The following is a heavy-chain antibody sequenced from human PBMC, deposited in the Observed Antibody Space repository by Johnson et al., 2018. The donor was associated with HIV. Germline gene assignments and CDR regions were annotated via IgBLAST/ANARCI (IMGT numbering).Heavy chain of an antibody. CDR3: ARGGGIAARPRAFDI. D-gene: IGHD6-6*01. J-gene: IGHJ3*02. CDR1: GFTFSSYA. V-gene: IGHV3-48*04. CDR2: ISGSGSTI. Sequence: VQLVESGGGLVQPGGSLRLSCAASGFTFSSYAMSWVRQAPGKGLEWVSAISGSGSTIYYADSVKGRFTISRDNDKNSLYLQMNSLRAEDTAVYYCARGGGIAARPRAFDIWGQGTMVTVSS.